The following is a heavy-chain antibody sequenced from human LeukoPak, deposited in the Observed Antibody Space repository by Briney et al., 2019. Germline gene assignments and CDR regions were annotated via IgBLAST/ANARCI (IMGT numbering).Heavy chain of an antibody. V-gene: IGHV3-48*03. CDR2: IDSSGSNI. CDR1: GFTFSSYE. J-gene: IGHJ5*02. Sequence: QSGGSLRLSCAASGFTFSSYEMNWVRQAPGKGLEWVSYIDSSGSNIHYADSVKGRFTISRDNAKNSLYLQMNSLRAEDTALYYCAKDMNTDTLGWFDPWGQGTLVTVSS. D-gene: IGHD3-16*01. CDR3: AKDMNTDTLGWFDP.